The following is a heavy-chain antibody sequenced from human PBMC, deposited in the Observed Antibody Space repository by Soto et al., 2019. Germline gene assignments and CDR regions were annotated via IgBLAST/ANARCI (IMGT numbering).Heavy chain of an antibody. CDR2: INHSGST. V-gene: IGHV4-34*01. CDR1: GGSFSGYY. D-gene: IGHD3-10*01. CDR3: ARGSGNLWFDP. J-gene: IGHJ5*02. Sequence: PSETLSLTCAVYGGSFSGYYWSWIRQPPGKGLEWIGEINHSGSTNYNPSLKSRVTISVDTSKNQFSLKLSSVTAADTAVYYCARGSGNLWFDPWGQGTLVTVSS.